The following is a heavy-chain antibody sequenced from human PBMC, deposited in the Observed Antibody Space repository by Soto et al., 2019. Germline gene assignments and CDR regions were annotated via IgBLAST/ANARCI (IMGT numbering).Heavy chain of an antibody. CDR1: GESFIGYY. Sequence: QVHLQQWGAGLLKPSETLSLTCAVYGESFIGYYWTWIRQSPGKGLEWIGEINHGGSTNYNPSLKSRVTISIDTSKNQFSLKLTSVTAADTSVYYCARTYIVTTNWYDPWGQGTLVTVSS. CDR3: ARTYIVTTNWYDP. V-gene: IGHV4-34*01. J-gene: IGHJ5*02. CDR2: INHGGST. D-gene: IGHD5-12*01.